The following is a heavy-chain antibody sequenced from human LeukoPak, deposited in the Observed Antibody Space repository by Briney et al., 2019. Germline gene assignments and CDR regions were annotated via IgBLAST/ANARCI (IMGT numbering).Heavy chain of an antibody. V-gene: IGHV3-74*01. CDR1: GFTFSSYW. Sequence: GGSLRLSCAASGFTFSSYWMHWVRQAPGKGLVWASRINSDGSSTSYADSVKGRFTISRDNAKNTLYLQMNSLRAEDTAVYYCARAPTTQLLLWFGEPYGMDVWGQGTTVTVFS. CDR3: ARAPTTQLLLWFGEPYGMDV. J-gene: IGHJ6*02. CDR2: INSDGSST. D-gene: IGHD3-10*01.